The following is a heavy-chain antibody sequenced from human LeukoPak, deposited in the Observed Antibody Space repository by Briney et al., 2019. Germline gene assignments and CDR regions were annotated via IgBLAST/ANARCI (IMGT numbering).Heavy chain of an antibody. CDR1: GVSFSGYY. V-gene: IGHV4-34*01. J-gene: IGHJ4*02. CDR3: ARGLLWLQLDY. D-gene: IGHD5-24*01. CDR2: INHSGST. Sequence: SETLSLTCAVYGVSFSGYYWSWIRQPPGKGLEWIGEINHSGSTNYNPSLKSRVTISVDTSKNQFSLKLSSATAADTAVYYCARGLLWLQLDYWGQGTLVTVSS.